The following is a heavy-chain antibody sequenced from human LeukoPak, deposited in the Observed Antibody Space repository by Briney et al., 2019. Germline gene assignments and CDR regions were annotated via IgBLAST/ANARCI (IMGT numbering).Heavy chain of an antibody. J-gene: IGHJ3*02. CDR2: IKQDGSEK. Sequence: GGSLRLSCAASGFTFSSYAMSWVRQAPGKGLEWVANIKQDGSEKQYVDSVKGRFTISRDNAKNSLYLQMNSLRVEDTAVYYCARDPYNTGGYAAFDIWGQGTMVTVSS. CDR1: GFTFSSYA. V-gene: IGHV3-7*01. CDR3: ARDPYNTGGYAAFDI. D-gene: IGHD3-22*01.